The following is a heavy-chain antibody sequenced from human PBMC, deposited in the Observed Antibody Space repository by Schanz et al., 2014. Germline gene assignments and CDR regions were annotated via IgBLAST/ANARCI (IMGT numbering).Heavy chain of an antibody. CDR3: ARDFNAYVANYFDY. J-gene: IGHJ4*02. D-gene: IGHD5-12*01. Sequence: QVQLVQSEAEVKKPGASVKVSCKASGYTFSSYGITWVRQAPGQGLEWMGWINGYNGHTLYAQKFQGRVTMTTDTSTSTSYMELTSLRFDDTAVYYCARDFNAYVANYFDYWGQGTLVTVSS. CDR1: GYTFSSYG. CDR2: INGYNGHT. V-gene: IGHV1-18*01.